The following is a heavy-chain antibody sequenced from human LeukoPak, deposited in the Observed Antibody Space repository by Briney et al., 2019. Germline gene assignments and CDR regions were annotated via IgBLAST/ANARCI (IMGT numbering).Heavy chain of an antibody. D-gene: IGHD3-22*01. CDR2: IIPILGIA. CDR1: GGTFSSYA. CDR3: ARDSSGYYYYPFDY. J-gene: IGHJ4*02. Sequence: ASVKVSCKASGGTFSSYAISWVRQAPGQGLEWMGRIIPILGIANYAQKFQGRVTITADKSTSTAYMELSSLRSEDTAVSYCARDSSGYYYYPFDYWGQGTLVTVSS. V-gene: IGHV1-69*04.